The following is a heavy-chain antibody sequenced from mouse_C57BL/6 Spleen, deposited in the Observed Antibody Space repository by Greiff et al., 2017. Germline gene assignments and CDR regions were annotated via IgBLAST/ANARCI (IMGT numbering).Heavy chain of an antibody. Sequence: QVHVKQPGAELVKPGASVKLSCKASGYTFTSYWMHWVKQRPGQGLEWIGMIHPNSGSTNYNEKFKSKATLTVDKSSSTAYMQLSSLTSEDSAVYYCARKSPVVVPDVWGTGTTVTVSS. CDR3: ARKSPVVVPDV. D-gene: IGHD1-1*01. CDR1: GYTFTSYW. CDR2: IHPNSGST. J-gene: IGHJ1*03. V-gene: IGHV1-64*01.